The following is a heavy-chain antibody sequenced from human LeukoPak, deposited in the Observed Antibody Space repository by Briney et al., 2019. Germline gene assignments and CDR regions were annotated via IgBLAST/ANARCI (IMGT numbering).Heavy chain of an antibody. V-gene: IGHV4-34*01. CDR3: ARGKRIIDYVWGSYRLFYFDY. Sequence: PSETLSLTCAVYGGSFSGYYWSWIRQPPGKGLEWIGEINHSGSTNYNPSLKSRVTISVDTSKNQFSLKRSSVTAADTAVYYCARGKRIIDYVWGSYRLFYFDYWGQGTLVTVSS. CDR2: INHSGST. D-gene: IGHD3-16*02. J-gene: IGHJ4*02. CDR1: GGSFSGYY.